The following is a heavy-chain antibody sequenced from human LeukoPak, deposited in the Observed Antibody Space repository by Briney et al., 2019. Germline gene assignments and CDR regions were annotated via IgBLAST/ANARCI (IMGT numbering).Heavy chain of an antibody. D-gene: IGHD3-3*01. V-gene: IGHV3-11*01. Sequence: GGSLRLSCAASGFTFSDYYMSWIRQAPGKGLEWVSYISSSGSTIYYADSVKGRFTISRDNAKNSLYLQMNSLRAEDTAVYYCAKDPENFWSGSPYYYYGMDVWGQGTTVTVSS. J-gene: IGHJ6*02. CDR2: ISSSGSTI. CDR1: GFTFSDYY. CDR3: AKDPENFWSGSPYYYYGMDV.